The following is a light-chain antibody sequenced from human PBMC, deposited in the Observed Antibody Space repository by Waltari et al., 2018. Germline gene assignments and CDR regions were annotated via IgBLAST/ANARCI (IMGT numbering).Light chain of an antibody. Sequence: DIQMTQSPSTLSASVGDRVTITCRASQSISSWLAWYKQKPGKAPKLLIYKASSLESGVPSRFSGSGSGTEFTLTISSLQPDDFATYYCQQYDNVWTFGQGTKVEIK. CDR3: QQYDNVWT. CDR1: QSISSW. V-gene: IGKV1-5*03. CDR2: KAS. J-gene: IGKJ1*01.